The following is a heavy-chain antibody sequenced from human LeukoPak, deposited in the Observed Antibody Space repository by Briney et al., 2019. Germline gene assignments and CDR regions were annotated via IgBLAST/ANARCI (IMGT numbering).Heavy chain of an antibody. V-gene: IGHV4-38-2*02. Sequence: KASETLSLTCTVSGYSISSGYYWGWIRQPPGKGLEWIGSIYYSGSTYYNPSLKSRVTISVDTSKNQFSLKLSSVTAADTAVYYCARVRYYKRSSSSGGGFLYYFDYWGQGTLVTVSS. CDR1: GYSISSGYY. J-gene: IGHJ4*02. D-gene: IGHD6-6*01. CDR3: ARVRYYKRSSSSGGGFLYYFDY. CDR2: IYYSGST.